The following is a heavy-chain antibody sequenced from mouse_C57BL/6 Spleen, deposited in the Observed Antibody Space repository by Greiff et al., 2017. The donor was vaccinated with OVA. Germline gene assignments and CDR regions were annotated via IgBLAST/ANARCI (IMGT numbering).Heavy chain of an antibody. CDR2: IDPETGGT. V-gene: IGHV1-15*01. CDR3: RRAPCYYGYDWYFDV. Sequence: VQLQQSGAELVRPGASVTLSCKASGYTFTDYEMHWVKQTPVHGLEWIGAIDPETGGTAYNQKFKGKAILTADKSSRTAYMELRSLTSEDSAVYYCRRAPCYYGYDWYFDVWGTGTTVTVSS. D-gene: IGHD2-2*01. J-gene: IGHJ1*03. CDR1: GYTFTDYE.